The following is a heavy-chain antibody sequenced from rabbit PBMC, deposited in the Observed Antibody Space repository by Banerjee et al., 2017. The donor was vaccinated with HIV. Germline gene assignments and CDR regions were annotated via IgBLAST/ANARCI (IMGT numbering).Heavy chain of an antibody. Sequence: QSLEESGGDLVKPGASLTLTCTASGFTLSSYWICWVRQAPGEGLEWIACIYAGSSGTTEYASWAKGRFTISKTSSATVTLQMTSLTVADTATYFCARAYVDGSVGVWNLWGPGTLVTVS. D-gene: IGHD5-1*01. J-gene: IGHJ4*01. V-gene: IGHV1S40*01. CDR2: IYAGSSGTT. CDR3: ARAYVDGSVGVWNL. CDR1: GFTLSSYW.